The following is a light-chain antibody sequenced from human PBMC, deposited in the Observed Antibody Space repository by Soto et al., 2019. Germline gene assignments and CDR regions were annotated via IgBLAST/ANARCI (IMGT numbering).Light chain of an antibody. CDR3: QPYHNCPQYT. CDR2: GAS. V-gene: IGKV3-15*01. J-gene: IGKJ2*01. Sequence: EIVMTQSPATLSVSPGERATLSCRASQSVSSNLAWYQQKPGQAPRLLIYGASTRATGIPARFSGSGSGTEFTLTISRLQSEDFAVCYCQPYHNCPQYTFGQGTKLEIK. CDR1: QSVSSN.